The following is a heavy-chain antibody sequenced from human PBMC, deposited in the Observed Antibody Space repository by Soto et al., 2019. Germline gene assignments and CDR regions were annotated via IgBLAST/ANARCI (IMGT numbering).Heavy chain of an antibody. V-gene: IGHV4-59*01. J-gene: IGHJ6*02. CDR2: IYYSGST. Sequence: PSETQCLTCTVSGGSISSYYGSWIRQPPGKGLEWIGYIYYSGSTNYNPSLKSRVTISVDTSKNQFSLKLSSVTAADTAVYYCARQMRGATISIYYYGMDVWGQGTTVTVSS. D-gene: IGHD5-12*01. CDR1: GGSISSYY. CDR3: ARQMRGATISIYYYGMDV.